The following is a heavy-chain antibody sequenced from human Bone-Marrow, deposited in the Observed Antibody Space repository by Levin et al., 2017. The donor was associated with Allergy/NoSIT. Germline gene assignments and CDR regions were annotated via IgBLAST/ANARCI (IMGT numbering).Heavy chain of an antibody. CDR3: ARVAGYCSGGSCSLSYYYYYYMDV. CDR1: GFTVSSNY. J-gene: IGHJ6*03. CDR2: IYSGGST. V-gene: IGHV3-53*01. Sequence: GGSLRLSCAASGFTVSSNYMSWVRQAPGKGLEWVSVIYSGGSTYYADSVKGRFTISRDNSKNTLYLQMNSLRAEDTAVYYCARVAGYCSGGSCSLSYYYYYYMDVWGKGTTVTVSS. D-gene: IGHD2-15*01.